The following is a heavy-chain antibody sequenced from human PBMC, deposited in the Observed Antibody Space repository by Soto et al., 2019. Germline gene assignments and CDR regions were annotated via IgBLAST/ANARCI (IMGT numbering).Heavy chain of an antibody. Sequence: GGSLRLSCAASGFTFSGYSMNWVRQAPWKGLEWVSSITSTSYINYADSMKGRFTISRDNAKNSLYLQMNSLRAEDTAVYYCARALYGDYGIDYSGRRALVTV. CDR2: ITSTSYI. D-gene: IGHD4-17*01. CDR1: GFTFSGYS. J-gene: IGHJ4*02. V-gene: IGHV3-21*01. CDR3: ARALYGDYGIDY.